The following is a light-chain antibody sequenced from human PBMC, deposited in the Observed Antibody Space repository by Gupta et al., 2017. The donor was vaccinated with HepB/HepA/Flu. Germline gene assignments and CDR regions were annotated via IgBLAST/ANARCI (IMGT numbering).Light chain of an antibody. CDR3: QAWDSSTAV. Sequence: SYELTQPPSVSVSLGQTASIPCAGDKLGDKYACWYQQKPGQSPVLVIYQDSKRPSGIPERFSGSNSGNTATLTISGTQAMDEADYYCQAWDSSTAVFGTGTKVTVL. CDR1: KLGDKY. J-gene: IGLJ1*01. V-gene: IGLV3-1*01. CDR2: QDS.